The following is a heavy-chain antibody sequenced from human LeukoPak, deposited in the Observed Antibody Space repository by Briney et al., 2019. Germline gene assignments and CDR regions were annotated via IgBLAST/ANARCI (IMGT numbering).Heavy chain of an antibody. CDR2: INHSGST. Sequence: PPETLSLTCAVYGGSFSGYYWSWIRQPPGKGLEWIGEINHSGSTNYNPSLKSRVTISVDTSENQFSLKLSSVTAADTAVYYCARATDSSGYYGNFDYWGQGTLVTVSS. J-gene: IGHJ4*02. CDR1: GGSFSGYY. V-gene: IGHV4-34*01. D-gene: IGHD3-22*01. CDR3: ARATDSSGYYGNFDY.